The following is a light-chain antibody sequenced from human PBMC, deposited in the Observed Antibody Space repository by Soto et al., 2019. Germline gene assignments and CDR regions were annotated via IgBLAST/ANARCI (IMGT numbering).Light chain of an antibody. Sequence: EVVLTQSPVTLSLSPGERATLSCRASQSFRGLLAWYQQKPGQAPRLLIYDAYNRATGISDRFIGSGSGTDFTLTISRLEPEDFAVYYCQQYVSSRTFGQGTKVDIK. CDR1: QSFRGL. J-gene: IGKJ1*01. CDR3: QQYVSSRT. V-gene: IGKV3-11*01. CDR2: DAY.